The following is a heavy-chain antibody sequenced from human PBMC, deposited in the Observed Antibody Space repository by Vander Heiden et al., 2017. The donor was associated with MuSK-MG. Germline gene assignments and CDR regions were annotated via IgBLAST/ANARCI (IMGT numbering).Heavy chain of an antibody. CDR1: GFTFSNYS. CDR3: ARGYGSGSYYSTPYYYYYGRDV. CDR2: ISYDGSHK. V-gene: IGHV3-30*04. Sequence: QVQLVESGGGVVQPGRSLRLSCAASGFTFSNYSIHWVRQAPGKGLEWVAIISYDGSHKSYADSVKGRFTISRDNSKNTLYLQMNSLRVEDTAVYYCARGYGSGSYYSTPYYYYYGRDVWGQGTTVTVSS. J-gene: IGHJ6*02. D-gene: IGHD3-10*01.